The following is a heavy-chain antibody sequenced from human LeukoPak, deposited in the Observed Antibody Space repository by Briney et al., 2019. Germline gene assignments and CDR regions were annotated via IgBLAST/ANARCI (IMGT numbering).Heavy chain of an antibody. CDR1: GFTFDDYG. V-gene: IGHV3-20*04. CDR2: INWNGGST. Sequence: GGSLRLSCAASGFTFDDYGMSWIRQAPGKGLEWVSGINWNGGSTGYADSVKGRFTISRDNAKNSLYLQMNSLRAEDTAVYYCAKDIAAAGYYFDYWGQGTLVTVSS. D-gene: IGHD6-13*01. CDR3: AKDIAAAGYYFDY. J-gene: IGHJ4*02.